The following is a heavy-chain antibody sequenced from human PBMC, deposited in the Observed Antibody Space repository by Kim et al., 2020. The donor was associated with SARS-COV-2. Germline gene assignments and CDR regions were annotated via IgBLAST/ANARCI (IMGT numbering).Heavy chain of an antibody. CDR2: INCYYGDT. V-gene: IGHV1-18*01. D-gene: IGHD2-21*02. CDR1: GYTFSSYA. J-gene: IGHJ6*02. Sequence: ASVKVSCKTSGYTFSSYAISWVRQAPGQGLEWMGRINCYYGDTNYAQRFQGRLTMTTDTSTGTGFMELKSLRSDDTAVYFCARCGGYWGYNDWDVWGQGTAVTVPS. CDR3: ARCGGYWGYNDWDV.